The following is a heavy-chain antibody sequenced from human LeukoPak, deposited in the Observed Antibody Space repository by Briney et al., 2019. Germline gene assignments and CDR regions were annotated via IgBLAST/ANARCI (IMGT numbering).Heavy chain of an antibody. CDR3: ARSNHDYGDYVGYYYYYGMDV. CDR2: IYYSGST. V-gene: IGHV4-59*06. D-gene: IGHD4-17*01. Sequence: SETLSLTCTVSGGSISSYYWSWIRQHPGKGLEWIGYIYYSGSTYYNPSLKSRVTISVDTSKNQFSLKLSSVTAADTAVYYCARSNHDYGDYVGYYYYYGMDVWGQGTTVTVSS. CDR1: GGSISSYY. J-gene: IGHJ6*02.